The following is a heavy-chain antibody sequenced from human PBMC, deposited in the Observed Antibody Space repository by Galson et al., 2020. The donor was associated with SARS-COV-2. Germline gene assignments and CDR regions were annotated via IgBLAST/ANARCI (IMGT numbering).Heavy chain of an antibody. V-gene: IGHV4-59*01. D-gene: IGHD2-2*01. CDR3: ARVGCSSTSCYQFDY. J-gene: IGHJ4*02. CDR1: GGSISSYY. CDR2: IYYSGST. Sequence: SETLSLTCTVSGGSISSYYWSWIRQPPGKGLEWIWYIYYSGSTNYNPSLKSRVTISVDTSKNQFSLKLSSVTAADTAVYYCARVGCSSTSCYQFDYWGQGTLVTVSS.